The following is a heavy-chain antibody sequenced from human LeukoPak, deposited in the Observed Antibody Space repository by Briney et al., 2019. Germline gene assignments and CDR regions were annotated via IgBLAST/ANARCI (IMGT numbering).Heavy chain of an antibody. CDR1: GFTFSSYA. Sequence: GGSLRLSCAASGFTFSSYAMSWVRQAPGKGLEWVSAISGSGGSTYYADSVKGRFTITRDNSKNTLYLQMNSLRAEDTGVYYCAKAYCSSTSCHIDYWGQGTLVTVSS. CDR2: ISGSGGST. V-gene: IGHV3-23*01. D-gene: IGHD2-2*02. CDR3: AKAYCSSTSCHIDY. J-gene: IGHJ4*02.